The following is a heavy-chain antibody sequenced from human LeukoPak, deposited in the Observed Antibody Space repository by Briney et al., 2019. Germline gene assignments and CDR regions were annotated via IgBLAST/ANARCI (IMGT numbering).Heavy chain of an antibody. D-gene: IGHD3-3*01. J-gene: IGHJ4*02. V-gene: IGHV3-21*01. CDR1: GFTFSSYS. Sequence: RGSLRLSCAPSGFTFSSYSMNCVRQAPGKGREWVSSIISSSSYIYYADSLKGRFTISRANAKKSLYLQMNSLRAEDTAVYYCARDGYDLWSGYFYTKANYYYFDCWGQGTLVTVSS. CDR3: ARDGYDLWSGYFYTKANYYYFDC. CDR2: IISSSSYI.